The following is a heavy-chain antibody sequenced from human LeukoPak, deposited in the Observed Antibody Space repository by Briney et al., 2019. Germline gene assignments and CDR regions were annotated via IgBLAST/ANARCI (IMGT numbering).Heavy chain of an antibody. CDR3: ARGVGDYDYGNLNWFDP. J-gene: IGHJ5*02. CDR2: ISYDGSNK. Sequence: PGGSLRLSCAASGFTFSSYEMNWVRQAPGRGLEWVAVISYDGSNKYYADSVKGRFTISRDNAKNSLYLQMNSLRAEDTAVYHCARGVGDYDYGNLNWFDPWGQGTLVTVSS. V-gene: IGHV3-30*04. CDR1: GFTFSSYE. D-gene: IGHD3-16*01.